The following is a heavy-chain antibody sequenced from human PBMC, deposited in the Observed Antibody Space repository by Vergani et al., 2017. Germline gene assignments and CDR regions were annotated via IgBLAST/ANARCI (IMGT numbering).Heavy chain of an antibody. Sequence: QVQLQESGPGLVKPSETLSLTCTVSGGSVSCGSYYWSWIRQPPGKGLEWIGYIYYSGSTNYNPSLKSRVTISVDTSKNQFSLKLSSVTAADTAVYYCARGAKMVRGGFDPWGQGTLVTVSS. CDR1: GGSVSCGSYY. V-gene: IGHV4-61*01. CDR2: IYYSGST. CDR3: ARGAKMVRGGFDP. J-gene: IGHJ5*02. D-gene: IGHD3-10*01.